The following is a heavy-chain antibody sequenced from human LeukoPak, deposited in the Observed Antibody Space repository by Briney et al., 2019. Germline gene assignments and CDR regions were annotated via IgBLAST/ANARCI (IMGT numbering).Heavy chain of an antibody. J-gene: IGHJ2*01. Sequence: SETLSLTCTVSGGSISSYYWSWIRQPPGKGLEWIGYIYYSGSTNYNPSLKSRVTISVDTSKNQFSLKLSCVTAADTAVYYCARGVLEPWYFDLWGRGTLVTVSS. D-gene: IGHD1-1*01. CDR1: GGSISSYY. V-gene: IGHV4-59*01. CDR2: IYYSGST. CDR3: ARGVLEPWYFDL.